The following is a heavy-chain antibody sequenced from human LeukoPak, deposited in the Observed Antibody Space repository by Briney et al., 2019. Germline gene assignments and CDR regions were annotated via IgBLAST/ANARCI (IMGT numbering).Heavy chain of an antibody. CDR1: GGSISSSSYY. D-gene: IGHD2-15*01. Sequence: SETLSLTCTVSGGSISSSSYYWGWLRQPPGKGLEWIGSIHYSGSTNYNPSLKSRVTISVDTSKNQFSLKLSSVTAADTAVYYCARGYCSGGSCYSYYYYNYMDVWGKGTTVTVSS. CDR3: ARGYCSGGSCYSYYYYNYMDV. J-gene: IGHJ6*03. V-gene: IGHV4-39*07. CDR2: IHYSGST.